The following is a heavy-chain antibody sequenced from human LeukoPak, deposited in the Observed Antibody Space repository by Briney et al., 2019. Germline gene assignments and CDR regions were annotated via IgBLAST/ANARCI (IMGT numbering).Heavy chain of an antibody. CDR1: GYSISSGYY. CDR2: IYHSGST. CDR3: ARDNSLWFGFDY. V-gene: IGHV4-38-2*02. D-gene: IGHD3-10*01. J-gene: IGHJ4*02. Sequence: SETLSLTCTVSGYSISSGYYWGWIRQPPGKGLEWIGSIYHSGSTYYNPSLKSRVTISVDTSKNQFSLKLSSVTAADTAVYYCARDNSLWFGFDYWGQGTLVTVS.